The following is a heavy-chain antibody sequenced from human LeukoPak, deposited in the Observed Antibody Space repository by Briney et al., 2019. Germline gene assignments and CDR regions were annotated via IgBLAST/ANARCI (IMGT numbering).Heavy chain of an antibody. D-gene: IGHD5-12*01. CDR1: GYTFTGYY. CDR3: ARDSGYDSGSFDY. CDR2: INPNSGGT. V-gene: IGHV1-2*02. J-gene: IGHJ4*02. Sequence: PQASVKVSCKASGYTFTGYYMHWVRQAPGQGLEWMGWINPNSGGTNYAQKFQGRVTMTRDTSISTAYMELSRLRSDDTAVYYCARDSGYDSGSFDYWGQGTLVTVSS.